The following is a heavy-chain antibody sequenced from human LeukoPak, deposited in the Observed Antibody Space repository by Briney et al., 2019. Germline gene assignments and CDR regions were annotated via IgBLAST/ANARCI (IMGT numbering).Heavy chain of an antibody. J-gene: IGHJ5*02. CDR1: GFTFSSYS. CDR3: ARVILRGWLRGFDP. V-gene: IGHV3-21*01. D-gene: IGHD5-12*01. CDR2: SSSSSSYI. Sequence: GGSLRLSCAASGFTFSSYSMNWVRQAPGKGLEWVSSSSSSSSYIYYADSVKGRFTISRDNAKNSLYLQMNSLRAEDTAVYYCARVILRGWLRGFDPWGQGTLVTVSS.